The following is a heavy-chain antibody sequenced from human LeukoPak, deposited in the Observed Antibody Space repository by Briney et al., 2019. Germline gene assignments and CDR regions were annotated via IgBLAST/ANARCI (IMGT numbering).Heavy chain of an antibody. CDR2: IKQDGSEK. CDR1: GFTFSSYW. Sequence: QTGGSLRLSCAASGFTFSSYWMSWVRQAPGKGLEWVSNIKQDGSEKYYVDSVKGRFTISRDNAKKSLYLQMNSLRAEDTAVYYCARTPYYYDSPPALAFDIWGQGTMVTVSS. J-gene: IGHJ3*02. V-gene: IGHV3-7*01. CDR3: ARTPYYYDSPPALAFDI. D-gene: IGHD3-22*01.